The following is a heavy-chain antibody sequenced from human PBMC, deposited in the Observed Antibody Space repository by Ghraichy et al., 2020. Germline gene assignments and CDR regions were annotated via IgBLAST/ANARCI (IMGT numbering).Heavy chain of an antibody. D-gene: IGHD3-9*01. V-gene: IGHV3-23*01. CDR1: GFTFSSYA. J-gene: IGHJ6*02. Sequence: GGSLRLSCAASGFTFSSYAMSWVRQAPGKGLEWVSAISGSGGSTYYADSVKGRFTISRDNSKNTLYLQMNSLRAEDTAVYYCANTGILTLDWYYGMDVWGQGTTVTVSS. CDR3: ANTGILTLDWYYGMDV. CDR2: ISGSGGST.